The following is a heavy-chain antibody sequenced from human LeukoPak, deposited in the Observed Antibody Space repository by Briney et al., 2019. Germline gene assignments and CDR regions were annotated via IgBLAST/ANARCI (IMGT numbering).Heavy chain of an antibody. V-gene: IGHV4-39*01. J-gene: IGHJ4*02. D-gene: IGHD3-22*01. Sequence: PSETLSLTCTVSGVSISSSSYYWGWIRQPPGKGLEWIGSIYYSGSTYYNPSLKSRVTISVDTSKNQFSLKLSSVTAADTAVYYCASQRSKGGYYDSSGLLNVRGPRIPYFDYWGQGTLVTVSS. CDR2: IYYSGST. CDR1: GVSISSSSYY. CDR3: ASQRSKGGYYDSSGLLNVRGPRIPYFDY.